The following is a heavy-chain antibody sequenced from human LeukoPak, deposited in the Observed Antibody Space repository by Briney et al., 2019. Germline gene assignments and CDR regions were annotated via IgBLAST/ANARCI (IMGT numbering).Heavy chain of an antibody. CDR1: GFTFSSYG. D-gene: IGHD3-9*01. CDR3: AKLDKSVDY. V-gene: IGHV3-30*18. Sequence: GGSLRLSCAASGFTFSSYGMHWVRQAPGKGLEWVAVISYDGSNKYYADSVKGRFTISRDNSKNTLYLQMNSLRAEDTAVYYCAKLDKSVDYWGQGTLVTVSS. CDR2: ISYDGSNK. J-gene: IGHJ4*02.